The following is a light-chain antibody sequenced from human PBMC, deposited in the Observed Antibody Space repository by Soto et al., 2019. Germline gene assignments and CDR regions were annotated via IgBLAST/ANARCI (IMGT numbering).Light chain of an antibody. CDR3: QQSYSTPYT. CDR2: AAS. CDR1: QSISSY. V-gene: IGKV1-39*01. Sequence: DIQMTQSPSSLSASVGDRVTITCRASQSISSYLNWYQQKPGKAPKLLIYAASSLQSGVPSRFSGSGSGTHFTLTISSLQPEDFATYYCQQSYSTPYTFGPGTKLEIK. J-gene: IGKJ2*01.